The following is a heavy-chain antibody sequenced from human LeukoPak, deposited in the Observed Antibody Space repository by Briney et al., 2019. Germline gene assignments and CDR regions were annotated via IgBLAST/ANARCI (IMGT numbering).Heavy chain of an antibody. CDR1: GYSISSGYY. CDR3: ARSRLAARYFDY. CDR2: IYHSGST. J-gene: IGHJ4*02. Sequence: SETLSLTCTVSGYSISSGYYWGWIRQPPGKGLEWIGSIYHSGSTYYNPSLKSRVTISVDTSKNQFSLKLSSVTAADTAVYYCARSRLAARYFDYWGQGTLVTVSS. D-gene: IGHD6-6*01. V-gene: IGHV4-38-2*02.